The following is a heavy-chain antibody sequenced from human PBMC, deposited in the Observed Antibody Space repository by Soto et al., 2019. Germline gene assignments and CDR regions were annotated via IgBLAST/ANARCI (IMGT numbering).Heavy chain of an antibody. CDR1: GGSFSGYY. V-gene: IGHV4-34*01. CDR2: INHSGST. Sequence: SETLSLTCAVYGGSFSGYYWSWIRQPPGKGLEWIGEINHSGSTNYNPSLKSRVTISVDTSKNQFSLKLSSVTAADTAVYYCAKWCRATASFVDYWGQGTLVTVSA. J-gene: IGHJ4*02. D-gene: IGHD2-21*02. CDR3: AKWCRATASFVDY.